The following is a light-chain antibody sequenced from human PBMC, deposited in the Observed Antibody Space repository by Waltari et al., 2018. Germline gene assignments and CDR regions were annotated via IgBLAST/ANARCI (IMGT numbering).Light chain of an antibody. J-gene: IGLJ3*02. CDR2: EVN. Sequence: QSALTQPASVSGSPGQSITISCTGTISDVGGYHFVSWYQQEHPGKAPKLLIFEVNNRPSEISDRFFGSKSGNTASLTISGLQAEDEADYYCSSYTSSHTVVFGGGTKLTVL. V-gene: IGLV2-14*01. CDR1: ISDVGGYHF. CDR3: SSYTSSHTVV.